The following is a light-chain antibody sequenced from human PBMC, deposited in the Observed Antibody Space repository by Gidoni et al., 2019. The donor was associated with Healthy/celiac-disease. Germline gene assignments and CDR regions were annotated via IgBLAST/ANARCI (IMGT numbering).Light chain of an antibody. CDR1: SSNIGSNS. V-gene: IGLV1-47*01. Sequence: QSVLTQPPSACGTPGQRVTISCSGSSSNIGSNSVYLYQQLPGTAPKLLIYRNNQRPSGVPDRFSGSKSGTSASLAIIALPSEEEADYYFAAWDDSLSAHVVFGGGTKLTVL. CDR3: AAWDDSLSAHVV. J-gene: IGLJ2*01. CDR2: RNN.